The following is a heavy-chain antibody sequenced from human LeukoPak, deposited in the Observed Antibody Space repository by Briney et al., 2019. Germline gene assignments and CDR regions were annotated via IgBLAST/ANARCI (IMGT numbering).Heavy chain of an antibody. CDR1: GGFFSGYY. V-gene: IGHV4-34*01. D-gene: IGHD3-16*02. CDR3: ARGRGYDYVWGSYRYTPYYFDY. Sequence: SETLSLTCAVYGGFFSGYYWSWIRPPPGKGLEWIGEINHSGSTNYNPSLKSRVTISVDTSKNQFSLKLSSVTAADTAVYYCARGRGYDYVWGSYRYTPYYFDYWGQGTLVTVSS. J-gene: IGHJ4*02. CDR2: INHSGST.